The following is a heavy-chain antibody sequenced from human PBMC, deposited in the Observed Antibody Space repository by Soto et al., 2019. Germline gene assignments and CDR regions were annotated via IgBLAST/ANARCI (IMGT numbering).Heavy chain of an antibody. CDR3: AHRVLRTVFGLVTTTAIYFDF. CDR2: IYWDDDK. V-gene: IGHV2-5*02. J-gene: IGHJ4*02. Sequence: QITLNESGPTVVRPTETLTLTCRFSGFSLTTSGVGVGWIRQSPGKAPEWLALIYWDDDKRYSASLKSRLTITKDTSNNHVVLRVSDLDPTDTATYYCAHRVLRTVFGLVTTTAIYFDFWGQGTPVAVSS. CDR1: GFSLTTSGVG. D-gene: IGHD3-3*01.